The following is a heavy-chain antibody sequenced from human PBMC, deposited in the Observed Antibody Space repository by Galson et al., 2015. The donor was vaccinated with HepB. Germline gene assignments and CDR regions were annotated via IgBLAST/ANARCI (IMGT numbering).Heavy chain of an antibody. CDR2: TYYRSKWYN. CDR1: GDSVSSNSAA. CDR3: ARGTMVQGVIITIYYYYYMDV. D-gene: IGHD3-10*01. V-gene: IGHV6-1*01. Sequence: CAISGDSVSSNSAAWNWIRQSPSRGLEWLGRTYYRSKWYNDYAVSVKSRITINPDTSKNQFSLQLNSVTPEDTAVYYCARGTMVQGVIITIYYYYYMDVWGKGTTVTVSS. J-gene: IGHJ6*03.